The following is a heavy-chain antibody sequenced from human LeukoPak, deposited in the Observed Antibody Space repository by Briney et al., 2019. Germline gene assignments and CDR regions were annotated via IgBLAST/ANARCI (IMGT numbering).Heavy chain of an antibody. V-gene: IGHV4-59*01. Sequence: SETLSLTCTVSGGSISSYYWSWIRQPPRKGLEWIGYIYYSGSTNYNPSLKSRVTISVDTSKNQFSLKLSSVTAADTAVYYCARGLLSCFDYWGQGTLVTVSS. D-gene: IGHD2-2*01. J-gene: IGHJ4*02. CDR3: ARGLLSCFDY. CDR1: GGSISSYY. CDR2: IYYSGST.